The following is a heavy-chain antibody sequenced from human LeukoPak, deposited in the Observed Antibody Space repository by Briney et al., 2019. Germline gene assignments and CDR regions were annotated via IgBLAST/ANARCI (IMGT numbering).Heavy chain of an antibody. V-gene: IGHV4-59*08. J-gene: IGHJ3*02. D-gene: IGHD2-2*01. CDR2: IYYSGST. CDR3: ARHSTDAFDI. Sequence: SETLSLTCAVSGGSISSYYWSWIRQPPGKGLEWIGYIYYSGSTNYNPSLKSRVTISVDTSKNQFSLKLSSVTAADTAVYYCARHSTDAFDIWGQGTMVTVSS. CDR1: GGSISSYY.